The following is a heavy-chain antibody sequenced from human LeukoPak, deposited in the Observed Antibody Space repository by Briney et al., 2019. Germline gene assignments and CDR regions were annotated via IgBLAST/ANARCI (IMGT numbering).Heavy chain of an antibody. D-gene: IGHD3-16*01. J-gene: IGHJ4*02. Sequence: GGSLRLSCAASGFTFSSYSMNWVRQAPGKGLVGVSRINDDGRSTSYADSVKGRFTISRDNAKNTLYLQMNSLRAEDTAVYYCARVRWGGLYYFDYWGQGTLVTVPS. CDR3: ARVRWGGLYYFDY. CDR1: GFTFSSYS. V-gene: IGHV3-74*01. CDR2: INDDGRST.